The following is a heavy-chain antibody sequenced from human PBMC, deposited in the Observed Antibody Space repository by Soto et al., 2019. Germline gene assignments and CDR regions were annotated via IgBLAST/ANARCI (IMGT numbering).Heavy chain of an antibody. D-gene: IGHD3-22*01. CDR3: ASRYASSDY. Sequence: QVQLVQSGAEVKKPGSSVKVSCKASGGTFSSYTISWVRQAPGQGLEWMGRIIPILGIANYAQKFQGRVTITANKSTSTAYMELSSLRSEDMAVYYCASRYASSDYWGQGTLVTVSS. CDR2: IIPILGIA. J-gene: IGHJ4*02. CDR1: GGTFSSYT. V-gene: IGHV1-69*02.